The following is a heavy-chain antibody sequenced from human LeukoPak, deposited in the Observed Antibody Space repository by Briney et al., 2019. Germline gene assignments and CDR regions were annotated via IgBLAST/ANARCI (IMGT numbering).Heavy chain of an antibody. V-gene: IGHV3-15*01. J-gene: IGHJ4*02. CDR3: TTSGYSFGSDFDY. D-gene: IGHD5-18*01. CDR2: IKSKTDGGTT. CDR1: GFTFSNTC. Sequence: GGSLRLSGAASGFTFSNTCMNWVRQAPGKGLEWVGRIKSKTDGGTTDYAAAVKGRFTISRDDSQNTLYVQMNSLKTEDTAVYYCTTSGYSFGSDFDYWGQGTLVAVSS.